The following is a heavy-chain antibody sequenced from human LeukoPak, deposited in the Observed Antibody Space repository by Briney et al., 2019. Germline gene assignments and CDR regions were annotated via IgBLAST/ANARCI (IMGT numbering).Heavy chain of an antibody. Sequence: GGSLRLSCAASGFTFSSYAMHWVRQAPGKGLEWVAVISYDGSNKYYADSVKGRFTISRDNSKNTLYPQMNSLRAEDTAVYYCARDTGHWGQGTLVTVSS. CDR1: GFTFSSYA. J-gene: IGHJ4*02. CDR2: ISYDGSNK. D-gene: IGHD1-14*01. V-gene: IGHV3-30-3*01. CDR3: ARDTGH.